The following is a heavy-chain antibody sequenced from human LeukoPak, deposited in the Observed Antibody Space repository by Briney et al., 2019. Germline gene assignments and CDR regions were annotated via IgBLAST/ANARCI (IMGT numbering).Heavy chain of an antibody. D-gene: IGHD4-23*01. J-gene: IGHJ1*01. CDR1: GGSISSYY. Sequence: SSETLSLTCTVSGGSISSYYWSWIRQPPGKGLEWIGYIYYNGNNNYNPSLKSRVTISVDTSKNQFSLKLTSVTAADTAVYYCARYLDYGGNSRVFQHWGQGTLVTVSS. CDR2: IYYNGNN. CDR3: ARYLDYGGNSRVFQH. V-gene: IGHV4-59*01.